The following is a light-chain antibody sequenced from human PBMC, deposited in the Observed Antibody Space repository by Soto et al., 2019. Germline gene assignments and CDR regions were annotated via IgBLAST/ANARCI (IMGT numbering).Light chain of an antibody. Sequence: EIVLTQSPGTLSLSPGERATLSCRASQSVSSNYLAWYQQRPGQAPRLLIYDASTGAAGIPDRFSGSGSGTDFTLTISRLETEDFAVFYCHHYSRSPIFTFGPGTTVDIK. CDR2: DAS. V-gene: IGKV3-20*01. CDR3: HHYSRSPIFT. J-gene: IGKJ3*01. CDR1: QSVSSNY.